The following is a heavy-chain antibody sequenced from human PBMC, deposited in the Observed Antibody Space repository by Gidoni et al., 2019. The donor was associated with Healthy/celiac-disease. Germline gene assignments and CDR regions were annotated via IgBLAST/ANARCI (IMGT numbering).Heavy chain of an antibody. Sequence: VQLLESGGGLVQPGGSLRLPCAAFGFTFSRSASGWVRQAPGKGLEWVSAISGSGGSTYYADSVKGRFTISRDNSKNTLYLQMNSLRAEDTAVYYCAKALRHYYDSSGYYFGYWGQGTLVTVSS. D-gene: IGHD3-22*01. CDR3: AKALRHYYDSSGYYFGY. CDR1: GFTFSRSA. J-gene: IGHJ4*02. CDR2: ISGSGGST. V-gene: IGHV3-23*01.